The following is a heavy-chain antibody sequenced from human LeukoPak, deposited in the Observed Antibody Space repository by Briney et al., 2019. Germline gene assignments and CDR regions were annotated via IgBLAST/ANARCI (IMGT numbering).Heavy chain of an antibody. V-gene: IGHV4-59*12. CDR2: IYYSGST. Sequence: SETLSLTCTVSGGSIRSYFWSWIRQPPGKGLEWIGYIYYSGSTNYNPSLKSRVTMSVDTSKNQFSLKLNSVTAADTAVYYCARDYDVLTAYPPTQLFDPWGQGTLVTVSS. CDR1: GGSIRSYF. CDR3: ARDYDVLTAYPPTQLFDP. D-gene: IGHD3-9*01. J-gene: IGHJ5*02.